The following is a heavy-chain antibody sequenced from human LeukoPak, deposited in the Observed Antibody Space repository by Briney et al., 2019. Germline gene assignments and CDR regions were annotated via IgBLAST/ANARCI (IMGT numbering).Heavy chain of an antibody. D-gene: IGHD3-22*01. V-gene: IGHV1-8*01. CDR3: ARYYYDSNGYYYYFDY. CDR2: MNPNSGAT. Sequence: ASVKVSCKASGYTFTSYDFNWLRQATGQGPEWMGWMNPNSGATGYAQKFQGRVTMTRDTSTSTVYMELSSLRSEDTAVYYCARYYYDSNGYYYYFDYWGQGTLVTVSS. CDR1: GYTFTSYD. J-gene: IGHJ4*02.